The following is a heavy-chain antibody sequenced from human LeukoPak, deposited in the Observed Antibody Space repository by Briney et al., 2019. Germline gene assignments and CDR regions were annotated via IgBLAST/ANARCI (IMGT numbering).Heavy chain of an antibody. V-gene: IGHV3-7*01. Sequence: PGGSLRLSCAASGFSFSNYYMRWIRQAPGKGLELVANIKPDGSEKYYVDSVKGRFTISRDNAKNSLYLQMNSLRAEDTAVYYCARKSTISSCLDYWGQGTLVTVSS. D-gene: IGHD3-9*01. J-gene: IGHJ4*02. CDR2: IKPDGSEK. CDR3: ARKSTISSCLDY. CDR1: GFSFSNYY.